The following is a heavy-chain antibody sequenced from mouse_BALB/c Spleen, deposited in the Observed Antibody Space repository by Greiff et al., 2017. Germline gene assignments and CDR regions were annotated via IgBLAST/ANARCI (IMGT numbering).Heavy chain of an antibody. CDR1: GYTFTSYV. Sequence: VQLQQSGPELVKPGASVKMSCKASGYTFTSYVMHWVKQKPGQGLEWIGYINPYNDGTKYNEKFKGKATLTSDKSSSTAYMELSSLTSEDSAVYYCARGSGQYAMDYWGQGTSVTVSS. V-gene: IGHV1-14*01. J-gene: IGHJ4*01. CDR3: ARGSGQYAMDY. CDR2: INPYNDGT.